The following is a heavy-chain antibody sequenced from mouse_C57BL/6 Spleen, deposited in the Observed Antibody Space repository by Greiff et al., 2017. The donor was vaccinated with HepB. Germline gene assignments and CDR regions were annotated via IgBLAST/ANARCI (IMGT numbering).Heavy chain of an antibody. V-gene: IGHV1-64*01. CDR1: GYTFTSYW. CDR2: IHPNSGST. D-gene: IGHD2-5*01. J-gene: IGHJ4*01. Sequence: VQLQQPGAELVKPGASVKLSCKASGYTFTSYWMHWVKQRPGQGLEWIGMIHPNSGSTNYNEKFKSKATLTVDKSSSTAYMQLSSLTSEDSAVYYCARYYSNAYAMDYWGQGTSVTVSS. CDR3: ARYYSNAYAMDY.